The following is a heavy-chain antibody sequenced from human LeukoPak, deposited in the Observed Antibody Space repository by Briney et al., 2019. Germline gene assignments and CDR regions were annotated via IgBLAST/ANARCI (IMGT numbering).Heavy chain of an antibody. V-gene: IGHV3-74*01. CDR2: IDADGSSA. CDR1: GLITDDYA. D-gene: IGHD5-12*01. Sequence: PGGSLRLSCAAPGLITDDYAIHWVRQAPGKGLVWVSRIDADGSSATYADSVKGRFTISRDNAKNTLYLQMNSLRAEDTAVYYCAREGGYGPFEYWGQGTLVTVSS. CDR3: AREGGYGPFEY. J-gene: IGHJ4*02.